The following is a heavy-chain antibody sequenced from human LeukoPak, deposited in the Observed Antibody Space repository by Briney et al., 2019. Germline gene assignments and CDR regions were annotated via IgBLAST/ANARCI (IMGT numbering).Heavy chain of an antibody. CDR2: INHSGST. Sequence: SETLSLTCAVYGGSFSGYYWSWIRQPPGKGLEWIGEINHSGSTNYNPSLTSRVTISVDTSKNPFSLKRRSLTAPDTAVSYCAPHSTFFGVVILKGTVRAPFTYWAKGPLVPVSS. V-gene: IGHV4-34*01. CDR1: GGSFSGYY. J-gene: IGHJ4*02. CDR3: APHSTFFGVVILKGTVRAPFTY. D-gene: IGHD3-3*01.